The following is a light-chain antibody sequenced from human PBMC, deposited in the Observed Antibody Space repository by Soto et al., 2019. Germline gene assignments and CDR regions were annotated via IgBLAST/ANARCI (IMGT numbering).Light chain of an antibody. V-gene: IGLV1-40*01. CDR3: QSYDSSLRGRV. CDR2: GNS. CDR1: SSNIGAGYD. Sequence: QSVLTQPPSVSGAPGQRVTISCTGSSSNIGAGYDVHWYQQLPGTAPKLLIYGNSNRPSGVPDRFSGSKSGTSASLAITGVQAEDEADYYCQSYDSSLRGRVFGGGTKVTVL. J-gene: IGLJ3*02.